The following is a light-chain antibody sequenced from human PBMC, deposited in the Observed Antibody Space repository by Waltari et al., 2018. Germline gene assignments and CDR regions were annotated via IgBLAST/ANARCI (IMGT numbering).Light chain of an antibody. CDR3: SSYRGGITIVV. CDR2: EVY. J-gene: IGLJ1*01. CDR1: NSDVAVYNY. V-gene: IGLV2-14*01. Sequence: QSALAQPASVSGSPGPSITISCPGTNSDVAVYNYISRYQVHSDKVTKRVIYEVYQRPSNISNRLSGSKSGNTASLTISVLQAEDEADYYCSSYRGGITIVVFGSGTKVTVL.